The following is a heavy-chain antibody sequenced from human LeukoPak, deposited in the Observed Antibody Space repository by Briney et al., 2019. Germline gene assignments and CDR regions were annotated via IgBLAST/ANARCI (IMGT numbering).Heavy chain of an antibody. Sequence: PGGSLRLSCAASGFTFVGYSMNWVRQAPGKGLEWVSSISGSSSYIHSADSVKGRFTISRDNAKNSLYLQMDSLRAEDTALYHCVQSAGKDGYRDVFDIWGQGTVVTVSS. CDR2: ISGSSSYI. J-gene: IGHJ3*02. V-gene: IGHV3-21*04. CDR1: GFTFVGYS. CDR3: VQSAGKDGYRDVFDI. D-gene: IGHD5-24*01.